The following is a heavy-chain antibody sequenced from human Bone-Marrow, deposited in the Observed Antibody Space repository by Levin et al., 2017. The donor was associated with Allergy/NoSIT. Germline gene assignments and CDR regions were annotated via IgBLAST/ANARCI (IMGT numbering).Heavy chain of an antibody. V-gene: IGHV3-21*01. Sequence: TGGSLRLSCTASGFAFGRHTVHWVRQAPGKGLEWVASISSSGSYIFYADSLKGRFTISRDNAKNSLYLQMHSLRGDETAVYYCARDSLGYSSSWYFFDLWGQGTLVTVSS. CDR1: GFAFGRHT. CDR2: ISSSGSYI. CDR3: ARDSLGYSSSWYFFDL. D-gene: IGHD6-13*01. J-gene: IGHJ4*02.